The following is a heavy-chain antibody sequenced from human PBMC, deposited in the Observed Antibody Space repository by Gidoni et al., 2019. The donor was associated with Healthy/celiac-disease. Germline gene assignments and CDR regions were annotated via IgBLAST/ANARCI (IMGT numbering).Heavy chain of an antibody. CDR3: ARGARYYDFWSGYYTFDY. CDR2: IIPIFGTA. V-gene: IGHV1-69*01. D-gene: IGHD3-3*01. J-gene: IGHJ4*02. Sequence: QVQLVQSGAEVKKPGSSVKVSCKASGGTFSSYAISWVRQAPGQGLEWMGGIIPIFGTANYAQKFQGRVTITADESTSTAYMELSSLRSEDTAVYYCARGARYYDFWSGYYTFDYWGQGTLVTVSS. CDR1: GGTFSSYA.